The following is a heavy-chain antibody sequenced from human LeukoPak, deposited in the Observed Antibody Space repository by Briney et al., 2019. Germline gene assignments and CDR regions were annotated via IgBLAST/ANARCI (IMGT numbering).Heavy chain of an antibody. CDR1: GFTFSSYW. Sequence: GGSLRLSCAASGFTFSSYWMHWVRQAPAKGLVWVSRINSDGSSTSYADSVKGRFTISRDNAKNTLYLQMNSLRAEDTAVYYCAGIAAGRFDYWGQGTLVTVSS. J-gene: IGHJ4*02. CDR3: AGIAAGRFDY. D-gene: IGHD6-13*01. CDR2: INSDGSST. V-gene: IGHV3-74*01.